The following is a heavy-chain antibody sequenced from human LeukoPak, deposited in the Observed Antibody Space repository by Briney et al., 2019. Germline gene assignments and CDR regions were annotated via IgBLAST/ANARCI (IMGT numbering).Heavy chain of an antibody. CDR3: AKAPEWLSYIDY. V-gene: IGHV3-30*18. CDR2: ISYDGSNK. Sequence: GRSPRLSCAASGFTFSSYGMHWVRQAPGKGLEWVAVISYDGSNKYYADSVKGRFTISRDNSKNTLYLQMNSLRAEDTAVYYCAKAPEWLSYIDYWGQGTLVTVSS. CDR1: GFTFSSYG. J-gene: IGHJ4*02. D-gene: IGHD3-3*01.